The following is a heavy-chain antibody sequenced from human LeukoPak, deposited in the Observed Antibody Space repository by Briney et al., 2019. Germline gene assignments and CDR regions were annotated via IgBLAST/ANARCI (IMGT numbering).Heavy chain of an antibody. CDR3: AKGGYYDSSGSDAFDI. Sequence: PGGSLSLSCAASGFTFDDYAMHWVRQAPGKGLEWVSGISWNSGSIGYADSVKGRFTISRDNAKNSLYLQMNSLRAEDTALYYCAKGGYYDSSGSDAFDIWGQGTMVTVSS. V-gene: IGHV3-9*01. D-gene: IGHD3-22*01. J-gene: IGHJ3*02. CDR2: ISWNSGSI. CDR1: GFTFDDYA.